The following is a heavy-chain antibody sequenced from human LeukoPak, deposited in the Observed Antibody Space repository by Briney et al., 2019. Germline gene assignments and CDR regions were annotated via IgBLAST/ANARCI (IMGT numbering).Heavy chain of an antibody. Sequence: PGGSLRLSCAASGFTFSDYYMSWIRQAPGKGLEWVSYISSSGSTIYYADSVKGRFTISRDNAKNSLYLQMNSLRAEDTAVYYCARALSYTASWFDPWGQGTLVTVSS. CDR1: GFTFSDYY. V-gene: IGHV3-11*01. CDR2: ISSSGSTI. D-gene: IGHD2-2*01. CDR3: ARALSYTASWFDP. J-gene: IGHJ5*02.